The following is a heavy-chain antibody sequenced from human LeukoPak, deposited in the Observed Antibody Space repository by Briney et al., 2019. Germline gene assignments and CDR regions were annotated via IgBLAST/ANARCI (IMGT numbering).Heavy chain of an antibody. V-gene: IGHV3-48*04. D-gene: IGHD3-9*01. CDR3: ARDYPSLTGSNAFDI. CDR1: GFTFSSYG. Sequence: GGSLRLSCAASGFTFSSYGMHWVRQAPGKGLEWVSYISSSGSTIYYADSVKGRFTISRDNAKNSLYLQMNSLRAEDTAVYYCARDYPSLTGSNAFDIWGQGTMVTVSS. CDR2: ISSSGSTI. J-gene: IGHJ3*02.